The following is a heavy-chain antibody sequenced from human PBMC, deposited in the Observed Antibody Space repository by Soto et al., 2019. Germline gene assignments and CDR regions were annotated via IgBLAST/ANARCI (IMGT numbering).Heavy chain of an antibody. J-gene: IGHJ6*02. D-gene: IGHD2-2*01. Sequence: ASVKVSCKASGFTFTSSAVQWVRQARGQRLEWIGWIVVGSGNTNYAQKFQERVTITRDMSTSTAYMELSSLRSEDTAVYYCAALGYCISTSCYDGYYYYGMDVWGQGTTVTVSS. CDR1: GFTFTSSA. CDR3: AALGYCISTSCYDGYYYYGMDV. CDR2: IVVGSGNT. V-gene: IGHV1-58*01.